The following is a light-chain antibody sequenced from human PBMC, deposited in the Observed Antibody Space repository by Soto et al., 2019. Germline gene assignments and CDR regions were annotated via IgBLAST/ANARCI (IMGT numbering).Light chain of an antibody. Sequence: DIQMTQSPSSVSASVGDRVTITCRASQGIGDRLAWYQQRPGRAPKLLIYSAASLLNVVPSRFRGSGSGTDCPLSIRSLQPEGFATYLCQQAYSFPRTFGGGPKVQIK. CDR1: QGIGDR. V-gene: IGKV1-12*01. J-gene: IGKJ4*02. CDR3: QQAYSFPRT. CDR2: SAA.